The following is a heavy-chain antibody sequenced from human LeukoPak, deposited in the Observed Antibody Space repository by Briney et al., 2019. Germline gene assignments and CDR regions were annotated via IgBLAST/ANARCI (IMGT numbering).Heavy chain of an antibody. CDR3: ARDRAWNYFDY. CDR2: ISNYGSRK. Sequence: GGSLSLSCAPSGFTFRRHGMHWVRRAPGKGLEWVAIISNYGSRKYYAHSVEGRFTISRDNSKNTLYLQMDSLRAEDTAVYYCARDRAWNYFDYWGQGTLVTVSS. V-gene: IGHV3-30*03. CDR1: GFTFRRHG. J-gene: IGHJ4*02. D-gene: IGHD3-3*01.